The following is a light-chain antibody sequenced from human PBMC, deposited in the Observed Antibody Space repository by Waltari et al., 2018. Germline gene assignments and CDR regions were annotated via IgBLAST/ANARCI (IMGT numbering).Light chain of an antibody. CDR1: KLGAKY. CDR3: QAWDSTSYV. Sequence: SYDLTQPPSVSVSPGQTASIPCSGDKLGAKYASWYQQKPGQSPVVVIYQDTKRPSGIPERFSGSNSGNTATLTISGTQALDEADYYCQAWDSTSYVFGTGTKVTVL. J-gene: IGLJ1*01. CDR2: QDT. V-gene: IGLV3-1*01.